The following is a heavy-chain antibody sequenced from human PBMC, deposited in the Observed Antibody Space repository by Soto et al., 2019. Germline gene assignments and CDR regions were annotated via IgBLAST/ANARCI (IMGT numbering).Heavy chain of an antibody. CDR3: ARDSYYDFWSGYGHYYYYYMDV. CDR1: EFTFSSYG. J-gene: IGHJ6*03. D-gene: IGHD3-3*01. Sequence: QVQLVESGGGVVQPGRSLRLSCAASEFTFSSYGMHWVRQAPGKGLEWVAVIWYDGSNKYYADSVKGRFTISRDNSKNTLYLQMNSLRAEDTAVYYCARDSYYDFWSGYGHYYYYYMDVWGKGTTVTVSS. V-gene: IGHV3-33*01. CDR2: IWYDGSNK.